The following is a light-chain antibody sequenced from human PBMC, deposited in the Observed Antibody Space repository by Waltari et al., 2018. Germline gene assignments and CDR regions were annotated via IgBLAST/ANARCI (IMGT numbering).Light chain of an antibody. Sequence: DIQMTQSPSTLSASVGDRVTITCRASQNINSWLAWYQQKPGKAPKLLIYKASSLETGVPSRFSDSESGTEFTLTINSLQPDDFATYYCQQYNSYHIFTFGPGTKVEI. CDR2: KAS. CDR3: QQYNSYHIFT. CDR1: QNINSW. J-gene: IGKJ3*01. V-gene: IGKV1-5*03.